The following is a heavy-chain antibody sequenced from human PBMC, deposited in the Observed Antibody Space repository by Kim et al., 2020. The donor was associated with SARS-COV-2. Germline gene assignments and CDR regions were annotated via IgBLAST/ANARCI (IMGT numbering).Heavy chain of an antibody. J-gene: IGHJ6*02. D-gene: IGHD3-10*01. CDR2: INPNSGGT. CDR1: GYTFTGYY. V-gene: IGHV1-2*04. CDR3: AREQGVRGYYYYGMDV. Sequence: ASVKVSCKASGYTFTGYYMHWVRQAPGQGLEWMGWINPNSGGTNYAQKFQGWVTMTRDTSISTAYMELSRLRSDDTAVYYCAREQGVRGYYYYGMDVWGQGTTVTVSS.